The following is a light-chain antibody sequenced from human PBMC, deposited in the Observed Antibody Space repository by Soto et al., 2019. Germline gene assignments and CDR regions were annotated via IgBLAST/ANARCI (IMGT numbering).Light chain of an antibody. J-gene: IGKJ5*01. V-gene: IGKV3-11*01. CDR3: QQRSNGTPIT. CDR1: QSVSSY. CDR2: DAS. Sequence: EIVLTQSPATLSLSPGERATLSCRASQSVSSYFAWYQQKPGQAPRLLIYDASNRATGIPARFSGSGSGTDFTLTISSLEPEDFAVYYCQQRSNGTPITFGQGTRLEI.